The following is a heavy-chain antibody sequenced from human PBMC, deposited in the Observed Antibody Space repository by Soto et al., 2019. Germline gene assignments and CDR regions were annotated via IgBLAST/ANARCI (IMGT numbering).Heavy chain of an antibody. J-gene: IGHJ4*02. D-gene: IGHD3-3*01. CDR3: AHSIADFWSGYSNTFDY. CDR2: IYWDDDK. Sequence: SGPTLVKPTQTLTLTCTFSGFSLSTSGVGVGWIRQPPGKALEWLALIYWDDDKGYSPSLKSRLTITKDTSKNQVVLTITNMDPVDTATYYCAHSIADFWSGYSNTFDYWGQGTLVTVSS. V-gene: IGHV2-5*02. CDR1: GFSLSTSGVG.